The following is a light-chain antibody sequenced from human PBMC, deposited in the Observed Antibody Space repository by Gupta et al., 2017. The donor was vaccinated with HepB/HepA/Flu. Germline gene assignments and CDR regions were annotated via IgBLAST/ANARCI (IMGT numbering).Light chain of an antibody. V-gene: IGLV1-47*02. CDR1: SPNIGNDN. Sequence: QPVLSQPPSASAPPGPRVTISCSGSSPNIGNDNAYWYQQLPGTAPKLLIYNDNQRPSGVPDRFSGSKSGTTASLAISGLRAEDEADYYCVGWDDSLSGYVFGAGTKVTVL. J-gene: IGLJ1*01. CDR2: NDN. CDR3: VGWDDSLSGYV.